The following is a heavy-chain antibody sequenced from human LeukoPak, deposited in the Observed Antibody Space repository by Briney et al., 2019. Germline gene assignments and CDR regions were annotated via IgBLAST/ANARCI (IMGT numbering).Heavy chain of an antibody. Sequence: ASVKVSCKASGYTFTSYGISWVRQAPGQGLEWMGWISAYNGNTNYAQKLQGRVTMTADTSTSTAYMELRSLRSDDTAVYYCARDSRLRYFDWLPIDYWGQGTLVTVSS. CDR1: GYTFTSYG. J-gene: IGHJ4*02. CDR3: ARDSRLRYFDWLPIDY. CDR2: ISAYNGNT. V-gene: IGHV1-18*01. D-gene: IGHD3-9*01.